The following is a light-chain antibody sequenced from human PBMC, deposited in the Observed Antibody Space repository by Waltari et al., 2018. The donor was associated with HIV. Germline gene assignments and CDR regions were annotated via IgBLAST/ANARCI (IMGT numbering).Light chain of an antibody. V-gene: IGLV3-1*01. CDR2: HDD. CDR1: NLRVQY. CDR3: QAWDTTTMI. Sequence: SYDLTQPPSVSVSPGQTARLPCSGDNLRVQYACWYQQKPGQSPVLVMYHDDRRPSGIPERFSGSSSANTATLTISGTQAMDEADYYCQAWDTTTMIIGGGTKLTVL. J-gene: IGLJ2*01.